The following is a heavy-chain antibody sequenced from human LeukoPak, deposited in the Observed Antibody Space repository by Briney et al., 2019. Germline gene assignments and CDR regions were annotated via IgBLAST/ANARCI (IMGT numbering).Heavy chain of an antibody. CDR3: AREDEGVSELYYFDY. D-gene: IGHD6-13*01. Sequence: PGGSLRLSCESSGFTFSNSAMSWVRQAPGKGLEWVSGISGSGGNTYYADSVKGRFTISRDNSKNTLYLQMNSLRAEDTALYYCAREDEGVSELYYFDYWGQGTLVTVSS. CDR2: ISGSGGNT. J-gene: IGHJ4*02. V-gene: IGHV3-23*01. CDR1: GFTFSNSA.